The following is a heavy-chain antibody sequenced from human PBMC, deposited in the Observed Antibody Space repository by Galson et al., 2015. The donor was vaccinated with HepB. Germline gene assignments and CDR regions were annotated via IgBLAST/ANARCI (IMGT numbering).Heavy chain of an antibody. V-gene: IGHV3-23*01. CDR2: LSGSGDST. D-gene: IGHD7-27*01. CDR1: GFTFNSYA. CDR3: ARDRRTGDFDY. J-gene: IGHJ4*02. Sequence: SLRLSCAASGFTFNSYAMSWVRQAPGRGLEWVSALSGSGDSTYYAASVRGRFTISRDNSKNTLYLQMNSLRAADTAVYYCARDRRTGDFDYWGQGTLVTVSS.